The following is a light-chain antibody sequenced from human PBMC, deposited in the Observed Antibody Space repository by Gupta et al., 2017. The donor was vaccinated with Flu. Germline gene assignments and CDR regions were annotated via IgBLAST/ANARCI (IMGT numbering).Light chain of an antibody. J-gene: IGLJ3*02. CDR3: TSYRTDSTWV. Sequence: QSALTQPASVSGSLGQSITISCTATRNDIGDYNYVSWYQQHPGKVPKLWIYEVSKRPSGVSNRFSGSKSGNTASLTIFGHQTEDEADYYCTSYRTDSTWVFGGGTEVTGL. CDR1: RNDIGDYNY. CDR2: EVS. V-gene: IGLV2-14*01.